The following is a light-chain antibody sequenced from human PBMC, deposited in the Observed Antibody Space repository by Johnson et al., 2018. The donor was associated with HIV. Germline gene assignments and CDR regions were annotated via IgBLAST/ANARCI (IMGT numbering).Light chain of an antibody. V-gene: IGLV1-51*01. CDR1: SSNIGNNY. J-gene: IGLJ1*01. CDR3: GTWDSSLRVGF. CDR2: DDY. Sequence: QSVLTQPPSVSAAPGQKVAISCSGSSSNIGNNYVSWYQQLPGTAPKLLIYDDYKRPSGIPDRFSGSKSGTSATLGITGLQTGDEADYYCGTWDSSLRVGFFGTGTKVTVL.